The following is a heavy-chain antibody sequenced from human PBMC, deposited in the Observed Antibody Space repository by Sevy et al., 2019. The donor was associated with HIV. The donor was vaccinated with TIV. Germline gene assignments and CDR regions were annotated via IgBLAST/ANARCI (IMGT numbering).Heavy chain of an antibody. V-gene: IGHV3-74*01. CDR2: INSDGSST. D-gene: IGHD6-13*01. CDR3: ARGPAQLVRSFFDY. Sequence: GGSLRLSCAASGFTFSSYWMQWVRQAPGKGLVWVSRINSDGSSTSYADSVKGRFTISRDNAKNTLYLQMNSLRAEDTAVYYCARGPAQLVRSFFDYWGQGTLVTVSS. J-gene: IGHJ4*02. CDR1: GFTFSSYW.